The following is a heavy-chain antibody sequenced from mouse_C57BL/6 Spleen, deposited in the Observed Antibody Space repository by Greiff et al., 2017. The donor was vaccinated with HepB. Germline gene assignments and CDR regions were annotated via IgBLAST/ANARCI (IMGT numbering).Heavy chain of an antibody. CDR2: IDPSDSET. CDR1: GYTFTSYW. D-gene: IGHD1-1*01. CDR3: ARGVVATEAMDY. J-gene: IGHJ4*01. V-gene: IGHV1-52*01. Sequence: QVQLQQPGAELVRPGSSVKLSCKASGYTFTSYWKHWVKQRPIQGLEWIGNIDPSDSETHYNQKFKDKATLTVDKSSSTAYMQLSSLTSEDSAVYYCARGVVATEAMDYWGQGTSVTVSS.